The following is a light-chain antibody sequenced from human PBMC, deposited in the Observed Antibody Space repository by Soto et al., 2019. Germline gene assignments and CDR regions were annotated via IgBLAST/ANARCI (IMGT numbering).Light chain of an antibody. V-gene: IGLV2-14*03. J-gene: IGLJ1*01. Sequence: QSALTQPASVSGSPGQSIAISCTATSSAVGGYNYVSWYQQHPGKAPKLMIYDVTTRPSGVSNRFSGSKSGNTAALTISGLQAEDEADYYCSSYTSDTTGVFGTGTKLTVL. CDR2: DVT. CDR1: SSAVGGYNY. CDR3: SSYTSDTTGV.